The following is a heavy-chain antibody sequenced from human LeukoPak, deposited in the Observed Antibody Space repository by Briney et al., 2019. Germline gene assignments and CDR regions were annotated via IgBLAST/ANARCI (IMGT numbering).Heavy chain of an antibody. V-gene: IGHV4-38-2*02. D-gene: IGHD2-15*01. CDR3: ARVKVVVAANGWFDP. CDR2: IDHSGST. J-gene: IGHJ5*02. CDR1: GYSISSGYY. Sequence: SSETLSLTCTVSGYSISSGYYWGWIRQPPGKGLEWIGSIDHSGSTYYNPSLKSRVTISVDTSKNQFSLKLSSVTAADTAVYYCARVKVVVAANGWFDPWGQGTLVTVSS.